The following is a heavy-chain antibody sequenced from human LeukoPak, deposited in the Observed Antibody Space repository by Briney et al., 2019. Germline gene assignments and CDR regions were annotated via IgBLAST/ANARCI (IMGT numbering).Heavy chain of an antibody. Sequence: GASVKVSCKASGYTFTGYYMHWVRQAPGQGLEWMGWINPNSGGTNYAQKFQGRVTMTRDTSISAAYMELSRLRSDDTAVYYCARDPTYYYDSSGSDAFDIWGQGTMVTASS. V-gene: IGHV1-2*02. J-gene: IGHJ3*02. CDR3: ARDPTYYYDSSGSDAFDI. CDR2: INPNSGGT. D-gene: IGHD3-22*01. CDR1: GYTFTGYY.